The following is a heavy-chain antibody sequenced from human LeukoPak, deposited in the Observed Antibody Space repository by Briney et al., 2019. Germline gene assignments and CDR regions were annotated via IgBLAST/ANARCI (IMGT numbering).Heavy chain of an antibody. J-gene: IGHJ4*02. CDR2: IVLQDFST. V-gene: IGHV5-10-1*01. CDR3: AGLDVDTAMPEEDY. D-gene: IGHD5-18*01. CDR1: GYSFTSYW. Sequence: GESLKISCKGSGYSFTSYWISWVRQMPGKGLERMGRIVLQDFSTNWRPSFQGHVTISADKSISTAYLQWSSLKASDTAMYYCAGLDVDTAMPEEDYWGQGTLVTVFS.